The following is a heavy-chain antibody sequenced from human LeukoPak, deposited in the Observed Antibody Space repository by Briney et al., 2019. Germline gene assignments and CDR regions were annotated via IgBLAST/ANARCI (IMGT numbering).Heavy chain of an antibody. D-gene: IGHD3-22*01. Sequence: PSETLSLTCAVYGGSFSGYYWSWIRQPPGKGLEWIGEINHSGSTNYNPSLKSRVTISVDTSKHRFSLKLSSVTAADTAVYYCARAGDSSCYYFAWFDPWGKGTLVTVSS. CDR1: GGSFSGYY. CDR2: INHSGST. V-gene: IGHV4-34*01. J-gene: IGHJ5*02. CDR3: ARAGDSSCYYFAWFDP.